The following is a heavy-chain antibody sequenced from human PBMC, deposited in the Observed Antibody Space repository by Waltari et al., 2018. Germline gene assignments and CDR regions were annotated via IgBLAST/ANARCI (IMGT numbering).Heavy chain of an antibody. CDR3: ATPEYCSSTSCPINSFDY. CDR2: IIPILGIA. D-gene: IGHD2-2*01. CDR1: GGTFSSYT. V-gene: IGHV1-69*02. J-gene: IGHJ4*02. Sequence: QVQLVQSGAEVKKPGSSVKVSCKASGGTFSSYTISWVRQAPGQGLEWMGRIIPILGIANYAQKFQGRVTITADKSTSTAYMELSSLRSEDTAVYYCATPEYCSSTSCPINSFDYWGQGTLVTVSS.